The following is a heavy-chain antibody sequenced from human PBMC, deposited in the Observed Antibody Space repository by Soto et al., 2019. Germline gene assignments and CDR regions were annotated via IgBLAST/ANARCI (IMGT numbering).Heavy chain of an antibody. CDR2: IKQDGSEK. D-gene: IGHD6-6*01. CDR1: GFTFSSYW. J-gene: IGHJ4*02. CDR3: ARVYSSSSGRAIDY. V-gene: IGHV3-7*01. Sequence: SLRLSCAASGFTFSSYWMSWVRQAPGKGLEWVANIKQDGSEKDYVDSVKGRFTISRDNAKNSLYLQMNSLRAEDTAVYYCARVYSSSSGRAIDYWGQGTLVTVSS.